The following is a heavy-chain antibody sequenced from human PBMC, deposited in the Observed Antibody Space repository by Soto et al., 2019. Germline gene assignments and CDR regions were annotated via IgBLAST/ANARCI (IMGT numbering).Heavy chain of an antibody. CDR2: ISYDGSNK. CDR1: GFTFSSYG. Sequence: QVQLVESGGGVVQPGRSLRLSCAASGFTFSSYGMHWVRQAPGKGLEWVAVISYDGSNKYYADSVKGRFTISRDNSKNTLYLQTNSLRAEDTAVYYCAKGLTGGFDYWGQGTLVTVSS. CDR3: AKGLTGGFDY. V-gene: IGHV3-30*18. J-gene: IGHJ4*02. D-gene: IGHD7-27*01.